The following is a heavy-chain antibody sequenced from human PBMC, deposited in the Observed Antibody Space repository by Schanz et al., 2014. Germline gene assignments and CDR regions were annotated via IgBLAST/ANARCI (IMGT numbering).Heavy chain of an antibody. CDR3: ARDLEGYDGGGGGFDH. D-gene: IGHD2-21*01. Sequence: QVQLVESGGGVVQPGRSLRLSCAASGFTFSSYAMHWVRQAPGKGLEWVAVISYDGRNKYYADSVKGRFTISRDNSKNTLYLQMNSLRAEDTAVYYCARDLEGYDGGGGGFDHWGQGTLVTVSS. V-gene: IGHV3-30-3*01. CDR1: GFTFSSYA. CDR2: ISYDGRNK. J-gene: IGHJ5*02.